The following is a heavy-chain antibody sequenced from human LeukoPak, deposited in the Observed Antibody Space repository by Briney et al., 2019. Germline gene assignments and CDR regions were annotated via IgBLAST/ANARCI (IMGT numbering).Heavy chain of an antibody. V-gene: IGHV1-18*04. D-gene: IGHD1-7*01. CDR2: ISAYNGNT. Sequence: ASVKVSCKASGYTFTSYYMHWVRQAPGQGLEWMGWISAYNGNTNYAQKLQGRVTMTTDTSTSTAYMELRSLRSDDTAVYYCARDRYNWNYGDYWGQGTLVTVSS. CDR1: GYTFTSYY. J-gene: IGHJ4*02. CDR3: ARDRYNWNYGDY.